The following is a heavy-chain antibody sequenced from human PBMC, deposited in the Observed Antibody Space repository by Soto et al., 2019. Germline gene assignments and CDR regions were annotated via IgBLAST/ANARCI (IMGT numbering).Heavy chain of an antibody. CDR2: ISYDGRNK. CDR1: GFTFSSYA. D-gene: IGHD2-15*01. Sequence: PGGSLRLSCAASGFTFSSYAMHWVRQAPGKGLEWVAVISYDGRNKYYADSVKGQFTISRDNSKNTLYLEMNSLRVEDTAVYHCVRDTAYCSGGTCYSSHDMDVWGQGTTVTVSS. CDR3: VRDTAYCSGGTCYSSHDMDV. V-gene: IGHV3-30*04. J-gene: IGHJ6*02.